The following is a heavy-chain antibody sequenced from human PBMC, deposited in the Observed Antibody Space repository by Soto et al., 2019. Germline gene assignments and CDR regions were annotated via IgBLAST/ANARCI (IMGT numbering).Heavy chain of an antibody. V-gene: IGHV3-30*18. CDR3: AKTLYSSSWMWYFQH. J-gene: IGHJ1*01. D-gene: IGHD6-13*01. CDR1: GFTFSSYG. CDR2: ISYDGSNK. Sequence: QVQLVESGGGVVQPGRSLRLSCAASGFTFSSYGMHWVRQAPGKGLEWVAVISYDGSNKYYADSVKGRFTISRDNSKNTLYLQMNSLRAEDTAVYYCAKTLYSSSWMWYFQHWGQGTLVTVSS.